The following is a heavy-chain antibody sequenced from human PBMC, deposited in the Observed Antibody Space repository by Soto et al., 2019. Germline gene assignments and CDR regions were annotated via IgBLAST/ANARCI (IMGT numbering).Heavy chain of an antibody. CDR3: ARRRYFDWLPDY. J-gene: IGHJ4*02. CDR2: IYYSGST. V-gene: IGHV4-59*08. CDR1: GGSISSYY. Sequence: QVQLQESGPGLVKPSETLSLTCTVSGGSISSYYWSWIRQPPGKGLEWIGYIYYSGSTNYNPSLKSRVTISVDTSKNQFSLKLSSVTAADTAVYYCARRRYFDWLPDYWGQGTLVTVSS. D-gene: IGHD3-9*01.